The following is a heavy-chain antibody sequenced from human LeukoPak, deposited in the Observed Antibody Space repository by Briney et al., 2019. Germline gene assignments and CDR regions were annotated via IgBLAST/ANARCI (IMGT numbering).Heavy chain of an antibody. D-gene: IGHD6-19*01. J-gene: IGHJ4*02. CDR1: GFTFSDYS. Sequence: GGSLRLSCAASGFTFSDYSMNWVRQAPGKGLEWVSYISFSVNTKYYGDSVKGRFTISRDNAKNSLYLHMDSLRAEDTAVYYCARGAYSSGWAYFDHWGQGTLVTVSS. V-gene: IGHV3-48*04. CDR2: ISFSVNTK. CDR3: ARGAYSSGWAYFDH.